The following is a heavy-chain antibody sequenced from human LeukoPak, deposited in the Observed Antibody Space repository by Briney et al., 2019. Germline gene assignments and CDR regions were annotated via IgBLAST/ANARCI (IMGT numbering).Heavy chain of an antibody. V-gene: IGHV3-21*01. CDR2: ISSSSSYI. D-gene: IGHD3-9*01. CDR3: ARRRDILTGYLFDY. CDR1: GFTFSSYS. J-gene: IGHJ4*02. Sequence: GGSLRLSCAASGFTFSSYSMNWVRQAPGKGLEWVSSISSSSSYIYYADSVKGRFTISRDNAKNSLYPQMNSLRAEDTAVYYCARRRDILTGYLFDYWGQGTLVTVSS.